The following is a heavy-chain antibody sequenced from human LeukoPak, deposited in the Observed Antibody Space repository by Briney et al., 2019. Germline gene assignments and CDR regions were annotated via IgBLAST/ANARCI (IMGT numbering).Heavy chain of an antibody. J-gene: IGHJ6*02. CDR1: GGSISSGGHY. D-gene: IGHD3-22*01. CDR3: ARAEPPGSGYYGTYYYYGMDV. V-gene: IGHV4-31*03. CDR2: INYSGST. Sequence: PSETLSLTCIVSGGSISSGGHYWSWIRQHPGKGLEWIGYINYSGSTYYNPSLKSRVTISVDTSQNQFSLKLSSVTAADTAVYYCARAEPPGSGYYGTYYYYGMDVWGQGTTVTVSS.